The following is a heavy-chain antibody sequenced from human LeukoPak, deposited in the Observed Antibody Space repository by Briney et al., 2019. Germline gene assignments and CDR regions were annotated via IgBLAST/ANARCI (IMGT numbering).Heavy chain of an antibody. J-gene: IGHJ2*01. V-gene: IGHV4-38-2*02. D-gene: IGHD6-13*01. CDR2: IYHSGST. CDR3: ARAYYSSSYDYWYFDL. CDR1: GYSISSGYY. Sequence: SETLSLTCTVSGYSISSGYYWGWIRQPPGKGLEWIGSIYHSGSTYYNPSLKSRVTISVDTTKNQFSLKLSSVTAADTAVYYCARAYYSSSYDYWYFDLWGRGTLVTVSS.